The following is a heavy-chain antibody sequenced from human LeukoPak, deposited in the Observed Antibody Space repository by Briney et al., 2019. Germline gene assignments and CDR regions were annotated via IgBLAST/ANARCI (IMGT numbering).Heavy chain of an antibody. Sequence: GGSLRLSCAASGFTFSSYSMNWVRQAPGKGLEWVSYISSSGSTIYYADSVKGRFTISRDNSKNTLYLQMNSLRAEDTAVYYCARDTYSGSYSGYWGQGTLVTVSS. CDR3: ARDTYSGSYSGY. J-gene: IGHJ4*02. D-gene: IGHD1-26*01. CDR2: ISSSGSTI. V-gene: IGHV3-48*01. CDR1: GFTFSSYS.